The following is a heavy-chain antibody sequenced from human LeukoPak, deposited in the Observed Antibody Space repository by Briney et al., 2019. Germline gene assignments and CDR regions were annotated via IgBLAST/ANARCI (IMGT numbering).Heavy chain of an antibody. CDR1: AFSLNTYN. CDR3: VRDRGTYRPIDY. V-gene: IGHV3-21*04. D-gene: IGHD1-26*01. Sequence: GGSLRLSCAASAFSLNTYNMNWVRQAPGKGLEWVSSISYTGTYIYYADSVKGRFTISRDNAQNSLYLQMNSLRAEDTAIYYCVRDRGTYRPIDYWGQGTLVTVSS. CDR2: ISYTGTYI. J-gene: IGHJ4*02.